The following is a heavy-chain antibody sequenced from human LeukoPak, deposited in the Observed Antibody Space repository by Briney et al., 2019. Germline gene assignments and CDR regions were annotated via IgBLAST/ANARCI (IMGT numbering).Heavy chain of an antibody. D-gene: IGHD2-2*02. V-gene: IGHV4-39*01. J-gene: IGHJ6*03. CDR3: ARGLGDIVVVPAAIRASYYMDV. CDR1: GGSISSSSYY. CDR2: IYYSGST. Sequence: SETLSLTCTVSGGSISSSSYYWGWIRQPPGKGLEWIGSIYYSGSTYYNPSPKSRVTISVDTSKNQFSLKLSSVTAADTAVYYCARGLGDIVVVPAAIRASYYMDVWGKGTTVTVSS.